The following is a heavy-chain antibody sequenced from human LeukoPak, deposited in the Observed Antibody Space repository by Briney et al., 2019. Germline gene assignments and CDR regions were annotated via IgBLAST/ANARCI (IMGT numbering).Heavy chain of an antibody. V-gene: IGHV1-2*02. D-gene: IGHD4-11*01. CDR3: ASPRRDYSNSPFDY. CDR1: GYTFTGYY. CDR2: INPNSGGT. Sequence: ASVKVSRKASGYTFTGYYMHWVRQAPGQGLEWMGWINPNSGGTNYAQKFQGRVTMTRDTSISTAYMELSRLRSDDTAVYYCASPRRDYSNSPFDYWGQGTLVTVSS. J-gene: IGHJ4*02.